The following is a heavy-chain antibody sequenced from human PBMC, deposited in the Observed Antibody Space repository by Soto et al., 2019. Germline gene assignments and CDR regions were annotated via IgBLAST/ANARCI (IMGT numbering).Heavy chain of an antibody. CDR2: ISYDGSNK. V-gene: IGHV3-30*18. J-gene: IGHJ4*02. CDR3: AKDTDDYGSSANSRPDY. D-gene: IGHD3-22*01. CDR1: GFTFSSYG. Sequence: QVQLVESGGGVVQPGRSLRLSCAASGFTFSSYGMHWVRQAPGKGLEWVAVISYDGSNKYYADSVKGRFTISRDNSKNTLYLQMKSLRAEETAVYYCAKDTDDYGSSANSRPDYWGQGTLVTVSS.